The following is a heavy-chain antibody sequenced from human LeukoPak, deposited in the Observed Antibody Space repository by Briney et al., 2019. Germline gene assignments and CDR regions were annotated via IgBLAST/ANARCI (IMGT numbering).Heavy chain of an antibody. CDR1: GGSISSGGYY. D-gene: IGHD1-14*01. CDR2: IYYSGST. V-gene: IGHV4-31*03. J-gene: IGHJ5*02. Sequence: PSETLSLTCTVSGGSISSGGYYWSWIRQHPGKGLEWIGYIYYSGSTYYNPSLKSRVTISLDTSKNQFSLKLSSVTAADTAVYYCASGRMDWFDPWGQGTPVTVSS. CDR3: ASGRMDWFDP.